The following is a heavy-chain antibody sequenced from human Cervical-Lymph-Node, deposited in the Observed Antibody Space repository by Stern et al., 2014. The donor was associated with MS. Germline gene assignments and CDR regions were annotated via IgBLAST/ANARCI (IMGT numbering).Heavy chain of an antibody. CDR2: IHLDSGAT. CDR3: AKGDGGDY. Sequence: VQLVESGGGVERPGGSLRLACAASGFRFQDCGMSWVRHAPGKGLEWVDGIHLDSGATSYAVSVQGPFTISRDNAKNSLYLQMNSLRVDDTALYHCAKGDGGDYWGQGTLVTVSS. V-gene: IGHV3-20*01. D-gene: IGHD3-16*01. J-gene: IGHJ4*02. CDR1: GFRFQDCG.